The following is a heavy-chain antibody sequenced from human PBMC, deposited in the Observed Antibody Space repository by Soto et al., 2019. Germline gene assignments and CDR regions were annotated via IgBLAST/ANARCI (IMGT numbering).Heavy chain of an antibody. CDR3: VCGGNFFVY. Sequence: EVQLVESGGGLVQPGGSLRRPCAASGFTFSTYWMTWVRQPPGKGLELVASINQDGSERYYVYSVRGRFTTSSDHAKNSLYLQMNSLRAADPAVYYCVCGGNFFVYWGQGTLVNVSP. CDR2: INQDGSER. V-gene: IGHV3-7*01. J-gene: IGHJ4*02. CDR1: GFTFSTYW. D-gene: IGHD3-16*01.